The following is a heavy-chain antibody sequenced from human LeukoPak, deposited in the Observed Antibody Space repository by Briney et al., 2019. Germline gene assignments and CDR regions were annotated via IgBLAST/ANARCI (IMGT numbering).Heavy chain of an antibody. CDR3: AKGGGVPLTSITMVRGVSSPLDY. D-gene: IGHD3-10*01. CDR1: GFTFSSYG. V-gene: IGHV3-30*18. CDR2: ISYDGSNK. J-gene: IGHJ4*02. Sequence: GGSLRLSCAASGFTFSSYGMRWVRQAPGKGLEWVAVISYDGSNKYYADSVKGRFTISRDNSKNTLYLQMNSLRAEDTAVYYCAKGGGVPLTSITMVRGVSSPLDYWGQGPLLTVSS.